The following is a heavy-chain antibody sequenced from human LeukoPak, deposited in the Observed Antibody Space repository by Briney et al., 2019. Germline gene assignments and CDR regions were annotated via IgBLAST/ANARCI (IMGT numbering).Heavy chain of an antibody. CDR1: GFTVSSNY. CDR2: IYSGGST. V-gene: IGHV3-66*01. J-gene: IGHJ6*02. Sequence: GGSLRLSCAASGFTVSSNYMSWVRQAPGKGLEWVSVIYSGGSTYYADSVKGRFTISRDNSKNTLYLQMNSLRAEDTAVYYCAKDLDFWSGRGMDVWGQGTTVTVSS. D-gene: IGHD3-3*01. CDR3: AKDLDFWSGRGMDV.